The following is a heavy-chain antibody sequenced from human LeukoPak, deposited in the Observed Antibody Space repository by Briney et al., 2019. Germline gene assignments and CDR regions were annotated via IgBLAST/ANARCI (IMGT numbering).Heavy chain of an antibody. CDR2: XXXSGST. D-gene: IGHD3-22*01. Sequence: SETLSLTCAVYGGSFSGYYWSWIRQPPGXXXXXXXXXXXSGSTNYNPSLKSRXTXSVDTSKNQFSLKLSSVTAADTAVYYCARDHGDYDSSGYDAFDIWGQGTMVTVSS. CDR3: ARDHGDYDSSGYDAFDI. CDR1: GGSFSGYY. J-gene: IGHJ3*02. V-gene: IGHV4-34*01.